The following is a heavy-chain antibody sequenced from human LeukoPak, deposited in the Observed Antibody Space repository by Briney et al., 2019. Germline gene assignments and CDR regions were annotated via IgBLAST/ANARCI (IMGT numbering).Heavy chain of an antibody. CDR3: VRGGSDY. Sequence: GGSLRLSCAASGFTFSSYAMSWVRQAPGRGLEYVANIKPDGTGKFYVDSVKGRFTISRDNAKNSLFLQMNSLRVEDTAVYYCVRGGSDYWGPGTLVTVSS. D-gene: IGHD2-15*01. V-gene: IGHV3-7*01. CDR2: IKPDGTGK. CDR1: GFTFSSYA. J-gene: IGHJ4*02.